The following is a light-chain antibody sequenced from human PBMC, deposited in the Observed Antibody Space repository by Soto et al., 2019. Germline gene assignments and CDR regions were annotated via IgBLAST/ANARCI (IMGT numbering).Light chain of an antibody. CDR2: DAS. CDR1: QSVSSY. Sequence: EIVLTQSRATLSLSPGERATLSCRASQSVSSYLAWYQQKPGQAPRLLIYDASNRATGIPARSSGSGSGTDFTLTISSLEPEDFAVYYCQQRSNWPRTFGQGTKVDI. CDR3: QQRSNWPRT. J-gene: IGKJ1*01. V-gene: IGKV3-11*01.